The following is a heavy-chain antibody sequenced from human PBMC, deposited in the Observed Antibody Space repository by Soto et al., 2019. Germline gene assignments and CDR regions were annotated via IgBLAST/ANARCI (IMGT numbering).Heavy chain of an antibody. CDR2: INPLPTSGST. V-gene: IGHV1-46*01. Sequence: QVQLVQSGAEVKKPGASVKVSCKASGYIFTNYYIHWVRQDPGQGLEWMAIINPLPTSGSTNYAQKFQGRVTVTRDTSTSTVYLALTSLRSDDTAVYYCARDLAAAAYWGQGTLVTVSS. J-gene: IGHJ4*02. D-gene: IGHD6-13*01. CDR3: ARDLAAAAY. CDR1: GYIFTNYY.